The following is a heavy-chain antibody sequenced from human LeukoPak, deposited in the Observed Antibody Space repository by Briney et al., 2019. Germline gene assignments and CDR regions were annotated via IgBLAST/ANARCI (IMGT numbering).Heavy chain of an antibody. J-gene: IGHJ4*02. CDR2: IVVGSGNT. D-gene: IGHD6-19*01. CDR3: AAWPLNPGIAVAGSLEYFDY. Sequence: GASVKVSCKASGFTFTSSAMQWVRQARGQRLEWIGWIVVGSGNTNYAQKFQERVTITRDMSTSTAYMELSSLRSEDAAVYYCAAWPLNPGIAVAGSLEYFDYWGQGTLVTVSS. CDR1: GFTFTSSA. V-gene: IGHV1-58*02.